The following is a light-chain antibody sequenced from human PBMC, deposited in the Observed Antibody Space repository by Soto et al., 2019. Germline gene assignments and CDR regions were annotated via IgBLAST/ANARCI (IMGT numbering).Light chain of an antibody. CDR1: SSDVGGYNY. J-gene: IGLJ3*02. CDR3: SSYTSTSTRM. CDR2: EVS. Sequence: QSVLTQPASVSGSPGQSITISCTGTSSDVGGYNYVSWYQQHPGKAPKLIIYEVSNRHSGVSNRFSGSKSGNTASLTISGLQAEDEADYYCSSYTSTSTRMFGGGTKLTVL. V-gene: IGLV2-14*01.